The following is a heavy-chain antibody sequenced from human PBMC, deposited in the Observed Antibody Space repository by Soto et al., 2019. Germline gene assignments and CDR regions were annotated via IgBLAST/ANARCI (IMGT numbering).Heavy chain of an antibody. D-gene: IGHD3-3*01. J-gene: IGHJ4*02. CDR3: ARDGPEDWPEASGFDY. V-gene: IGHV3-74*01. CDR2: INYDGRAI. Sequence: EVQLVESGGGLVQPGESLRLSCAASGFSFSRSWMHWVRQIPGKGLEWVSRINYDGRAISYADSVKGRFTMSRDNAKNTVVLQMNSLRAEDTAVYYCARDGPEDWPEASGFDYWGQGTPVTVSS. CDR1: GFSFSRSW.